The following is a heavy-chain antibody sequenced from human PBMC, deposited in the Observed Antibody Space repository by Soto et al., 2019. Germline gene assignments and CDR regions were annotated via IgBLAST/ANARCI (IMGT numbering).Heavy chain of an antibody. CDR2: INYSGST. J-gene: IGHJ5*02. V-gene: IGHV4-59*12. CDR1: GGSISSYY. D-gene: IGHD3-22*01. CDR3: AREIGYYDSSYNWFDP. Sequence: SETLSITCTVSGGSISSYYWSWIRQPPGKGLKWIGYINYSGSTNYNPSLKSQVTISVVTSKNLFSLKLISVTAADTAVYFCAREIGYYDSSYNWFDPWGQGTLVTVFS.